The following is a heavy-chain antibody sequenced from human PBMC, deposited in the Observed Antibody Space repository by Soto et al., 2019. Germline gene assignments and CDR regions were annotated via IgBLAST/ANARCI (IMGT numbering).Heavy chain of an antibody. V-gene: IGHV4-31*03. CDR1: GGSISSGGYY. CDR3: ARLERVKYYYDSI. D-gene: IGHD3-22*01. Sequence: SETLSLTCTVSGGSISSGGYYWSWIRQHPGKGLEWIGYIYYSGSTYYNPSLKSRVTISVDTSKNQISLKLSSVTAADTAVYYCARLERVKYYYDSIWGQGTTVTVSS. CDR2: IYYSGST. J-gene: IGHJ6*02.